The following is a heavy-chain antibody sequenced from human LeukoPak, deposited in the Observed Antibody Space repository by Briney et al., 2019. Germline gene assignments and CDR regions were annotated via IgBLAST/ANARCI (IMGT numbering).Heavy chain of an antibody. D-gene: IGHD3-3*01. CDR2: MNPNSGNT. CDR1: GYTFTSYD. Sequence: ASVKVSCKASGYTFTSYDINWVRQATGQGLEWMGWMNPNSGNTGYAQKFQGSVTMTRNTSISTAYMELSSLRSEDTAVYYCAITKWSGYYTRWFDPWGQGTLVTVSS. J-gene: IGHJ5*02. CDR3: AITKWSGYYTRWFDP. V-gene: IGHV1-8*01.